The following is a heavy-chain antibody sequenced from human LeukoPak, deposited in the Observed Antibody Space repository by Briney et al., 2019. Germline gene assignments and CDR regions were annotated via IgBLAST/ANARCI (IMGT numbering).Heavy chain of an antibody. J-gene: IGHJ4*02. Sequence: GGSLRLSCAASRFTFSTYGMHWVRQAPGKGLEWVAFIRYDGSNKHYADSVKGRFTISRDNSKNTLYLQMNSLRAEDTAVYYCAKRKPTVTGFDYWGQGTLVTVSS. CDR1: RFTFSTYG. V-gene: IGHV3-30*02. CDR3: AKRKPTVTGFDY. CDR2: IRYDGSNK. D-gene: IGHD4-17*01.